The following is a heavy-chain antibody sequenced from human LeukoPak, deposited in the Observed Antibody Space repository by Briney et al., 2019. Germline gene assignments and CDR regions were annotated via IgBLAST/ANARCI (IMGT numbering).Heavy chain of an antibody. D-gene: IGHD2-8*01. Sequence: ASVTVSFKASGYTFTSYYMHWVRQAPGQGLEWMGIINPSGGSTSYAQKFQGRVTMTRDTSTSTVDMELRSLISEDTTVYYGAKNPYCTNGVYYGIYYYGMDVWGQGTTVTVSS. J-gene: IGHJ6*02. CDR2: INPSGGST. CDR3: AKNPYCTNGVYYGIYYYGMDV. CDR1: GYTFTSYY. V-gene: IGHV1-46*01.